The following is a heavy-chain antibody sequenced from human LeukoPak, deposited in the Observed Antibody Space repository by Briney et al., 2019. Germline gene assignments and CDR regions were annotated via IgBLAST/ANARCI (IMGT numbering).Heavy chain of an antibody. D-gene: IGHD6-13*01. J-gene: IGHJ4*02. CDR1: GFTFSSHW. Sequence: GGSLRLSCAASGFTFSSHWMHWVRQAPGKGLVWVSRINSDGSSISYADSVKGRFTISRDNSKNTLYLQMNSLRAEDTAVYYCARYPRSPIAAPADWGQGTLVTVSS. V-gene: IGHV3-74*01. CDR3: ARYPRSPIAAPAD. CDR2: INSDGSSI.